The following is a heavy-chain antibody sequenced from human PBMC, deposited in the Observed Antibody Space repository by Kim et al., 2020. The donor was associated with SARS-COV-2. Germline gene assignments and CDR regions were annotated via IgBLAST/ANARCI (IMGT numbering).Heavy chain of an antibody. D-gene: IGHD3-10*01. CDR1: GFMFRTYG. J-gene: IGHJ4*02. CDR3: VKTRVRGVNYFDY. CDR2: ISYDGSDT. V-gene: IGHV3-30*18. Sequence: GVSLRLSCAASGFMFRTYGIHWVRQAPGKGLEWVSLISYDGSDTYYADSVKGRFTISRDNSKNMLYLQMNSLGTDDTAVYFCVKTRVRGVNYFDYWGQGTLVIVSS.